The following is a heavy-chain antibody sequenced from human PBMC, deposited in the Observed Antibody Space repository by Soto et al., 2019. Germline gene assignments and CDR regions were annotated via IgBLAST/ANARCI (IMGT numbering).Heavy chain of an antibody. CDR1: GGTFSSYA. V-gene: IGHV1-69*01. CDR3: ARSFRTQYFHAMDV. J-gene: IGHJ6*02. Sequence: QVQLVQSGAEVKKPGSSVKVSCKASGGTFSSYAFSWVRQAPGQGLEWMGGIMPMYGIGNYAEKFQGRVTITADESTSTAYMEMSSLRSADTAIYYCARSFRTQYFHAMDVWGQGTTVTVS. CDR2: IMPMYGIG.